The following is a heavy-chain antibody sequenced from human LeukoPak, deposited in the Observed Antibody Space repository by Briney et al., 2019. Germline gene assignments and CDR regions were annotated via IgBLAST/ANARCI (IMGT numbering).Heavy chain of an antibody. CDR1: GGSISSYY. Sequence: SETPSLTCTVSGGSISSYYWSWVRQPPGKGLEWVGYIYYSGSTNYNPSLKSGVTISVDTAKNQFSLKLSSVTAADTAVYYCARGDCSSTSCYGDRTTGHYFDYWGQGTLVTVSS. D-gene: IGHD2-2*01. J-gene: IGHJ4*02. V-gene: IGHV4-59*08. CDR3: ARGDCSSTSCYGDRTTGHYFDY. CDR2: IYYSGST.